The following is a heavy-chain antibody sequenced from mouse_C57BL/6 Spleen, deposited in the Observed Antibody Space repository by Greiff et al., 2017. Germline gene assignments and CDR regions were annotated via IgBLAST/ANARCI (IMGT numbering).Heavy chain of an antibody. CDR1: GYTFTSYW. D-gene: IGHD3-2*02. Sequence: QVQLKQPGTELVKPGASVKLSCKASGYTFTSYWMHWVKQRPGQGLEWIGNINPSNGGTNYNEKFKSKATLTVDKSSSTAYMQLSSLTSEDSAVYYCAKEGQLRLQFAYWGQGTLVTVSA. J-gene: IGHJ3*01. CDR2: INPSNGGT. CDR3: AKEGQLRLQFAY. V-gene: IGHV1-53*01.